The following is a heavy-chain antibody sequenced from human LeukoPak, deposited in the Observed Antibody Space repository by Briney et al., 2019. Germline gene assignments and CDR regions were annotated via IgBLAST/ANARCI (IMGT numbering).Heavy chain of an antibody. CDR2: ISDIGGGT. V-gene: IGHV3-23*01. CDR1: GFTFSSYA. Sequence: GGSLRLSCAASGFTFSSYAMSWVRQAPGKGREWVSSISDIGGGTYYADSLKGRCTISRDNSKNTLYLQMTSLRAEDTAVYYCAKDAVAGSPPLYYFDQWGQGTLVTVSS. D-gene: IGHD6-19*01. CDR3: AKDAVAGSPPLYYFDQ. J-gene: IGHJ4*02.